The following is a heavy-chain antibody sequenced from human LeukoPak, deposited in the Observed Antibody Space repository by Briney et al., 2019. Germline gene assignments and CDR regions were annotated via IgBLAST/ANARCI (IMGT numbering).Heavy chain of an antibody. CDR3: ARDQYYYDSSGYYIWFDH. J-gene: IGHJ5*02. V-gene: IGHV3-7*01. Sequence: LXXXXXXXGXTFXSYWMSWVRQAPXKXLEWVANIKQDGSEKYYVDSVKGRFTISRDNAKNSLYLQMNSLRAEDTAVYYCARDQYYYDSSGYYIWFDHWGQGTLVTVSS. D-gene: IGHD3-22*01. CDR1: GXTFXSYW. CDR2: IKQDGSEK.